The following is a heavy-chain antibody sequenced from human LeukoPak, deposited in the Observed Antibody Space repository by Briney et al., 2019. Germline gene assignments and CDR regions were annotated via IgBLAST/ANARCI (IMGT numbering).Heavy chain of an antibody. J-gene: IGHJ4*02. CDR3: ARHVRDQRRFLEWLLRAGFDY. V-gene: IGHV4-34*01. D-gene: IGHD3-3*01. Sequence: SETLSLTCAVYGGSFSGYYWSWIRQPPGKGLEWIGEINHSGSTNYNPSLKSRVTISVDTSKNQFSLKLSSVTAADTAVYYCARHVRDQRRFLEWLLRAGFDYWGQGTLVTVSS. CDR1: GGSFSGYY. CDR2: INHSGST.